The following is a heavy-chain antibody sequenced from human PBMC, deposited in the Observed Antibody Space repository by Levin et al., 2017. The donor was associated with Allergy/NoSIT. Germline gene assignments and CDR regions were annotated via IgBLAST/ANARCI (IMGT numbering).Heavy chain of an antibody. Sequence: PGESLKISCKASGYPFSTYPITWVRQAPGQGLEWMGWISTYNGNTYYAQKFQGRVTVTTDTSTNTAYMELRSLRSDDTAMYYCARDNDGSYTGSDCWGQGTLVTVSS. D-gene: IGHD1-26*01. J-gene: IGHJ4*02. CDR2: ISTYNGNT. V-gene: IGHV1-18*01. CDR1: GYPFSTYP. CDR3: ARDNDGSYTGSDC.